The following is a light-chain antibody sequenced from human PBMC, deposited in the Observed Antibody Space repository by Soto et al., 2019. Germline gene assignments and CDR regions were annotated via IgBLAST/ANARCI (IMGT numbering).Light chain of an antibody. V-gene: IGLV2-14*03. CDR1: SSDVGGYNY. CDR2: DVS. Sequence: QSALTQPASVSGSPGQSITISCTGTSSDVGGYNYVSWYQHHPGKAPNLLIYDVSNRPSGVSNRFSGSKSDNTASLTISGLQPEEEADYYCSSYTTSNTRQIVFGTGTKVTVL. CDR3: SSYTTSNTRQIV. J-gene: IGLJ1*01.